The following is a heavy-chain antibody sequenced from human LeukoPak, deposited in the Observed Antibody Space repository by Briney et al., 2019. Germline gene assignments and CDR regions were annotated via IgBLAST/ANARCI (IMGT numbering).Heavy chain of an antibody. CDR3: ARDLKAALGGLD. V-gene: IGHV3-53*01. J-gene: IGHJ3*01. CDR1: GFTVSSSY. D-gene: IGHD3-16*01. Sequence: GGSLRLSCAASGFTVSSSYMSWVRQAPGKGLEWVSVIYSGGSTYYADSVKGRFTISRDNSKNTLYLQMNSLRAEDTAVYYCARDLKAALGGLDWGQGTMVTVSS. CDR2: IYSGGST.